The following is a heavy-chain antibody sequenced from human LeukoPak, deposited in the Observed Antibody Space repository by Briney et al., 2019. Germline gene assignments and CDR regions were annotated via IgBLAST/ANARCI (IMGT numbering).Heavy chain of an antibody. CDR2: ISYTVTS. CDR3: ARVGDWNDSVY. CDR1: GGSISTYY. Sequence: TSSETLSLTCTVSGGSISTYYWSWIRQPPGKGLEWIGYISYTVTSNYNPSLKSRVTISVDTSKNQFSLKLSSVTAADTAVYYCARVGDWNDSVYWGQGTLVTVSS. J-gene: IGHJ4*02. V-gene: IGHV4-59*01. D-gene: IGHD1-1*01.